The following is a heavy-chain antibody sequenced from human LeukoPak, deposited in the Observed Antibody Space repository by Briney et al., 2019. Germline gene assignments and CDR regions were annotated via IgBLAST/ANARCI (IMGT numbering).Heavy chain of an antibody. Sequence: PGGSLRLSCAASGFTFNSYAMSWVRQAPGKGLEWVSGIRGSGGSTYYADSVKGRFTISRDNSKNTLYLQMNSLRAEDTAVYYCAKVPGIAVSGTLDYWGQGTLVTVSS. D-gene: IGHD6-19*01. CDR3: AKVPGIAVSGTLDY. CDR1: GFTFNSYA. J-gene: IGHJ4*02. V-gene: IGHV3-23*01. CDR2: IRGSGGST.